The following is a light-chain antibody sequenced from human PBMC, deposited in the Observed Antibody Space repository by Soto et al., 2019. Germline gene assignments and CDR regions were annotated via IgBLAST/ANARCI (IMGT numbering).Light chain of an antibody. CDR3: QQYGSSQT. CDR1: QSVSSSY. Sequence: EVVLSQSLGTLTLYPGERATLSCRASQSVSSSYLAWYQQKPGQAPRLLIYGASSRATGIPDRFSGSGSGTDFTLTISRLEPEDFAVYYCQQYGSSQTFGQGSKV. J-gene: IGKJ1*01. V-gene: IGKV3-20*01. CDR2: GAS.